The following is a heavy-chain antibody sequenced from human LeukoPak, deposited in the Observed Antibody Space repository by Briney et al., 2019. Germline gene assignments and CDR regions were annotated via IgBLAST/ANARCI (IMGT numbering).Heavy chain of an antibody. Sequence: SETLSLTCAVSGGSISSSNWWSWVRQPPGQGLEWIGEIYHSGSTNYNPSLKSRVTISVDKSKNQFSLKLSSVTAADTAVYYCARFTMIVVVGWFDPWGQGTLVTVSS. CDR1: GGSISSSNW. CDR3: ARFTMIVVVGWFDP. V-gene: IGHV4-4*02. D-gene: IGHD3-22*01. CDR2: IYHSGST. J-gene: IGHJ5*02.